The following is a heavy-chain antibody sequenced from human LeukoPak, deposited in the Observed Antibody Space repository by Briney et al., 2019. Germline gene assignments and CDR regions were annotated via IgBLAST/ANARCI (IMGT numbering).Heavy chain of an antibody. CDR1: GYTFTNYG. D-gene: IGHD5-24*01. Sequence: ASVKVSCKASGYTFTNYGISWVRQAPGQGLEWMGGIIPIFGTANYAQKFQGRVTITADESTSTAYMELSSLRSEDTAVYYCARETEMAILDYWGQGTLVTVSS. J-gene: IGHJ4*02. CDR2: IIPIFGTA. CDR3: ARETEMAILDY. V-gene: IGHV1-69*13.